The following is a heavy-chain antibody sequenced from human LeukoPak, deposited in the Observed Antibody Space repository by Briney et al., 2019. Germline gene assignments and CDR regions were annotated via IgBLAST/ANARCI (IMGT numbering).Heavy chain of an antibody. D-gene: IGHD3-16*01. Sequence: GGSLRLSCAASGVSFSTTWMHWVRQAPGKGLMGVSHVSSDGSRTYSDSVRGRFTVSRDNNKDMVYLQMSSLRAEDTAVYYCATDGAYGLTHWGQGTLVTVSS. V-gene: IGHV3-74*01. J-gene: IGHJ4*02. CDR3: ATDGAYGLTH. CDR2: VSSDGSR. CDR1: GVSFSTTW.